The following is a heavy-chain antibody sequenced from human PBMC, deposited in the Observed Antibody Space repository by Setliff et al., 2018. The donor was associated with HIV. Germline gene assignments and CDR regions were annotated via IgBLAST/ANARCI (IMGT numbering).Heavy chain of an antibody. CDR2: ISTSGTT. CDR1: GASISSGAYY. Sequence: KPSETLSLTCTVSGASISSGAYYWSWVRQPAGKGLEWIGHISTSGTTNYNPSLKSRVTISADTSKSQFSLELTSVTAADTAAYFCARVSTDYVWGSFLSSGPYYFDFWGQGALVTVSS. V-gene: IGHV4-61*09. D-gene: IGHD3-16*01. J-gene: IGHJ4*02. CDR3: ARVSTDYVWGSFLSSGPYYFDF.